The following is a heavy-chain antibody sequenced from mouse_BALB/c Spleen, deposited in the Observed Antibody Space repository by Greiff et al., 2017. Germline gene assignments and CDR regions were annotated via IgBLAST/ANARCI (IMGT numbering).Heavy chain of an antibody. CDR1: GFSLSRYS. J-gene: IGHJ3*01. CDR3: ARNGELGLRNWFAY. D-gene: IGHD3-1*01. V-gene: IGHV2-6-4*01. CDR2: IWGGGST. Sequence: VHLVESGPGLVAPSQSLSITCPVSGFSLSRYSVHWVRQPPGKGLEWLGMIWGGGSTDYNSALKSRLSISKDNSKSQVFLKMNSLQTDDTAMYYCARNGELGLRNWFAYWGQGTLVTVSA.